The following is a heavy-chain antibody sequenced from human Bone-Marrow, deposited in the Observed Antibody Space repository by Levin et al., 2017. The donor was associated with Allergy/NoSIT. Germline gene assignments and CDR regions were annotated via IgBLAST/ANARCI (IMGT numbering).Heavy chain of an antibody. CDR3: ASHYDILTGPGPP. CDR1: GDSISSTYY. J-gene: IGHJ5*02. V-gene: IGHV4-39*01. CDR2: ASYGGYT. D-gene: IGHD3-9*01. Sequence: SETLSLTCTVSGDSISSTYYWAWIRQPPGKGLEWIGSASYGGYTYYNPSLKSRVTISVDTSKNQFSLKLSSVTAADTAVYYCASHYDILTGPGPPWGQGTLVTVSS.